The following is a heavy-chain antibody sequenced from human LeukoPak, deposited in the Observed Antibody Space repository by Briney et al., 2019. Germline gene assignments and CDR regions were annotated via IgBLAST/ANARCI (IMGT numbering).Heavy chain of an antibody. D-gene: IGHD1-14*01. Sequence: GASVKVSCQASGGTFSRHAISWVRQAPGQGLEWMGRIIPILGIANYAQKFQGRVTITADKSTSTAYMELSSLRSEDTAVDCCARVTNQPYNCFDPWGQGTLVTVSS. V-gene: IGHV1-69*04. CDR1: GGTFSRHA. CDR2: IIPILGIA. CDR3: ARVTNQPYNCFDP. J-gene: IGHJ5*02.